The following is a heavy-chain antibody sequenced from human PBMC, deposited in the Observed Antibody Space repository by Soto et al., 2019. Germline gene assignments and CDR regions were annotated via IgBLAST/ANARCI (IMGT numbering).Heavy chain of an antibody. CDR1: GYTFTSYD. CDR3: ARERTGTTSMDV. V-gene: IGHV1-8*01. D-gene: IGHD1-1*01. J-gene: IGHJ6*02. CDR2: MNPNSGNT. Sequence: QVQLVQSGAEVKKPGASVKVSCKASGYTFTSYDINWVRQATGQGLEWMGWMNPNSGNTGYAQKFQGRVTMSRNTSISTAYMELSSRRSEDTAVYYCARERTGTTSMDVWGQGTTVTVSS.